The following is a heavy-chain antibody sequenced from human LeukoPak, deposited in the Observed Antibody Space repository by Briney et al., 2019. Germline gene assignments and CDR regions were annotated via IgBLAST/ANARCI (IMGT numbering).Heavy chain of an antibody. CDR1: GFTFSSYG. Sequence: GGSLTLSCAASGFTFSSYGMHWVHQAPGKGLEGVEDIWYGGSNKYYADSVKGRFNISRDNSKNTLYLQMNSLRAEDRAVYYCARVAGSESYPTPFDYWGQGTLVTVSS. CDR2: IWYGGSNK. V-gene: IGHV3-33*01. CDR3: ARVAGSESYPTPFDY. D-gene: IGHD1-26*01. J-gene: IGHJ4*02.